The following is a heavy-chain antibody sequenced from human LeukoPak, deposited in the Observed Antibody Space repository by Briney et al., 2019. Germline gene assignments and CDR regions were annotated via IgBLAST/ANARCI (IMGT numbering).Heavy chain of an antibody. CDR1: GDSVTTYY. Sequence: SETLSLTCTVSGDSVTTYYWSWIRQPPGKGLEWLGYVYYSGSATYNPSLKSRVTISVDTSKNQFSLKLSSVTAADTAVYYCARGGPRRNPPHYYYDSSGYYAGGSRYFDYWGQGTLVTVSS. CDR2: VYYSGSA. J-gene: IGHJ4*02. CDR3: ARGGPRRNPPHYYYDSSGYYAGGSRYFDY. D-gene: IGHD3-22*01. V-gene: IGHV4-59*02.